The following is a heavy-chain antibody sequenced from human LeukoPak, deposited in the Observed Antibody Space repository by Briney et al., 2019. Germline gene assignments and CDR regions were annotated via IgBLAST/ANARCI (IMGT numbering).Heavy chain of an antibody. CDR1: GFTFSSYW. Sequence: GGSLRLSCAASGFTFSSYWMSWVRLAPGKGLEWVADIKGDGSEKWYADSVKGRFTISRDNAQNSVHLQMNSLRAEDTAVYHCARDEYRSRWLHPWGQGTLVTVTS. V-gene: IGHV3-7*01. D-gene: IGHD5-24*01. CDR2: IKGDGSEK. J-gene: IGHJ5*02. CDR3: ARDEYRSRWLHP.